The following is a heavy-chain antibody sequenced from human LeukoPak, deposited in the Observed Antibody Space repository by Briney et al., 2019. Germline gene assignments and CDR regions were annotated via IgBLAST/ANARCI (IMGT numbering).Heavy chain of an antibody. CDR3: ARDFTTWGYSGLFDY. Sequence: GGCLRLSCAASGFIFSDYYMSWIRQAPGKGLGWVSYISSSNSYTNYADSVKGRFTISRDNAKKSLYLEMNSLRAEDTAVYYCARDFTTWGYSGLFDYWGQGTLVTVSS. D-gene: IGHD1-26*01. V-gene: IGHV3-11*06. CDR2: ISSSNSYT. J-gene: IGHJ4*02. CDR1: GFIFSDYY.